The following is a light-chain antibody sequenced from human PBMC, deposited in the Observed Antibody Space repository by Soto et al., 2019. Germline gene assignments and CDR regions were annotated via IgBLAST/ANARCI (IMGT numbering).Light chain of an antibody. CDR2: DVS. CDR3: QQRINWPLT. J-gene: IGKJ4*02. Sequence: EIVLTQSPATLSLSPGDRATLSCRASQSVSSFLAWYQQKPGQAPRLLIYDVSSKATGIPTRFSGSGSGTEFTLNISSLEPEEFAVYYCQQRINWPLTFGGGTKVEIK. CDR1: QSVSSF. V-gene: IGKV3-11*01.